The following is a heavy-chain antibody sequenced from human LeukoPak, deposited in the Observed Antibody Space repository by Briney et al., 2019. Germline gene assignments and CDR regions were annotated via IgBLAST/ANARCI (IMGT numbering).Heavy chain of an antibody. CDR3: ASGITPYDAFDI. CDR1: GFTFSSYS. CDR2: ISSSSSYI. Sequence: PGGSLRLSCAASGFTFSSYSMNWVRQAPGKGLEWVSSISSSSSYIYYADSVKGRFTISRDNAKNSLYLQMNSLRAEDTAVYYCASGITPYDAFDIWGQGTMVTVSS. V-gene: IGHV3-21*01. J-gene: IGHJ3*02. D-gene: IGHD1-14*01.